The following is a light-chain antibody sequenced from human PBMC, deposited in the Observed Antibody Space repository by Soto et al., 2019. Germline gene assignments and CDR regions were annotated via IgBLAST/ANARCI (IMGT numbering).Light chain of an antibody. CDR1: SSDVGGYSY. Sequence: QSALTQPPSASGSPGQSVTIPCTGTSSDVGGYSYVSWYQHHPGKAPKLMIYEVSKRPSGVPDRFSGSKSGNTASLTVSGLQADDEADYYCSSDAGNDKYVFGSGTKVTVL. V-gene: IGLV2-8*01. J-gene: IGLJ1*01. CDR3: SSDAGNDKYV. CDR2: EVS.